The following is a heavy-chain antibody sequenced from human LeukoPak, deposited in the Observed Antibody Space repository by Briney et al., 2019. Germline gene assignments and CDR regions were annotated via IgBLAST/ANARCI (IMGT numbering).Heavy chain of an antibody. V-gene: IGHV1-69*13. CDR1: GGTFSSYA. CDR3: ARHAGITIFGVAPSYYFDY. Sequence: ASVKVPCKASGGTFSSYAISWVRQAPGQGLEWMGGIIPIFGTANYAQKFQGRVTITADESTSTAYMELSSLRSEDTAVYYCARHAGITIFGVAPSYYFDYWGQGTLVTVSS. D-gene: IGHD3-3*01. J-gene: IGHJ4*02. CDR2: IIPIFGTA.